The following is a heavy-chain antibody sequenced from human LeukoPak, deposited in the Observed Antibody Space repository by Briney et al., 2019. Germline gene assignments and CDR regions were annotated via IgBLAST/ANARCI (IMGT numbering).Heavy chain of an antibody. J-gene: IGHJ4*02. Sequence: GGSLRLSCVASGFTFSSYGMNWVRQAPGKGLEWVSYISSSGSIYYADSVKGRFTISRDNSKNTLYLQMNSLRAEDTAVYYCARDQRSGGSFDYWGQGTLVTVSS. D-gene: IGHD1-26*01. CDR2: ISSSGSI. CDR1: GFTFSSYG. CDR3: ARDQRSGGSFDY. V-gene: IGHV3-48*01.